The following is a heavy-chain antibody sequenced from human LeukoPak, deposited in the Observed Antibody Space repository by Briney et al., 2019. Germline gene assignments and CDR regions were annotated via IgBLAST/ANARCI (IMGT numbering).Heavy chain of an antibody. CDR3: ASLGSSGWGGDY. D-gene: IGHD6-19*01. J-gene: IGHJ4*02. CDR1: GGTFSSYA. CDR2: IIPIFGTA. V-gene: IGHV1-69*01. Sequence: ASVKVSCKASGGTFSSYAISWVRQAPGQGLEWMGGIIPIFGTANYAQKFQGRVTITADESTSTAYMELSSLRSEDTAVYYCASLGSSGWGGDYWGQGTLVTVPS.